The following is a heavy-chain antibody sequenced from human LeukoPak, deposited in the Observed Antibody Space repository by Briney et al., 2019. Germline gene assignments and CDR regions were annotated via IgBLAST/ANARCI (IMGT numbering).Heavy chain of an antibody. CDR2: ISGSGGST. D-gene: IGHD3-9*01. J-gene: IGHJ5*02. CDR1: GFTFSSYG. Sequence: GRSLRLSCAASGFTFSSYGMHWVRQAPGKGLEWVSAISGSGGSTYYADSVKGRFTISRDNSKNTLYLQMNRLSAEDTAVYYCAITRGNDILTGYYRTWGQGTLVTVSS. V-gene: IGHV3-23*01. CDR3: AITRGNDILTGYYRT.